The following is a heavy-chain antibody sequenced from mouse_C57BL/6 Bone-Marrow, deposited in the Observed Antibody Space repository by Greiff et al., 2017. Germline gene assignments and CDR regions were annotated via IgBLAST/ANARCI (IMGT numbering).Heavy chain of an antibody. Sequence: QVQLQQPGAELVKPGASVKMSCKASGYTFTSYWITWVKQRPGQGLEWIGDIYPGSGSTNYNEKFKSKATLTVDPSSSTAYMQLSSLTSEDSAVYFCASPCSSNYWCCAVWGRGTTATVSS. CDR3: ASPCSSNYWCCAV. CDR2: IYPGSGST. V-gene: IGHV1-55*01. J-gene: IGHJ1*03. CDR1: GYTFTSYW. D-gene: IGHD2-5*01.